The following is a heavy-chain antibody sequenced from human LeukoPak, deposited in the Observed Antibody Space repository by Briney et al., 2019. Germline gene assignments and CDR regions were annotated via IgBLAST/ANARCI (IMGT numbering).Heavy chain of an antibody. J-gene: IGHJ4*02. Sequence: GGSLRLSCAASGFTVSSNYMSWVRQAPWKGLEWVSVIYSGGSTYYADSVKGRFTISRDNSKNTLYLQMNSLRAEDTAVYYCARETPGEGYFDYWGQGTLVTVSS. CDR1: GFTVSSNY. V-gene: IGHV3-53*01. CDR2: IYSGGST. CDR3: ARETPGEGYFDY. D-gene: IGHD3-10*01.